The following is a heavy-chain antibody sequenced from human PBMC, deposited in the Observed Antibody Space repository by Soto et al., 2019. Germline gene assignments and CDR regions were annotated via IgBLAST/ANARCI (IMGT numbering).Heavy chain of an antibody. J-gene: IGHJ6*03. CDR2: IYYSGSS. CDR1: GGSVRSSSNY. D-gene: IGHD3-10*01. CDR3: ARVYYGSGSYYRYYMDV. V-gene: IGHV4-39*07. Sequence: SETLSLTCTVSGGSVRSSSNYWDWIRQPPGKGLEWIASIYYSGSSYYNPSLKSRVTISVDTSKNQFSLKLSSVTAADTAVYYCARVYYGSGSYYRYYMDVWGKGTTVTVSS.